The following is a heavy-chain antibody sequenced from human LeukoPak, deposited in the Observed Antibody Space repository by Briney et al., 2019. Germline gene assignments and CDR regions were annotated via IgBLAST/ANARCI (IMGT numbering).Heavy chain of an antibody. D-gene: IGHD3-22*01. CDR3: ARNWDYYDSSGYYRDY. V-gene: IGHV4-38-2*01. CDR2: IYHSGST. CDR1: GYSISSSYY. J-gene: IGHJ4*02. Sequence: PSETLSLTCAVSGYSISSSYYWGWIRQPPGKGPEWIGSIYHSGSTYYNPSLKSRVTISVDTSKNQFSLKLSSVTAADTAVYYCARNWDYYDSSGYYRDYWGQGTLVTVSS.